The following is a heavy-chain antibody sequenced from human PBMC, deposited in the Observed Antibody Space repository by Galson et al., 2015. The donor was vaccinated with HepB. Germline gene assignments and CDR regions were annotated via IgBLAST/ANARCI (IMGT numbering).Heavy chain of an antibody. CDR1: GGSFSGYY. CDR3: AAASYDNYYYYYMDV. Sequence: SETLSLTCAVYGGSFSGYYWSWIRQPPGKGLEWIGEINHSGSTNYNPSLKSRVTISVDTSKNQFSLKLSSVTAADTAIYYCAAASYDNYYYYYMDVWGKGTTVSVSS. V-gene: IGHV4-34*01. J-gene: IGHJ6*03. D-gene: IGHD3-9*01. CDR2: INHSGST.